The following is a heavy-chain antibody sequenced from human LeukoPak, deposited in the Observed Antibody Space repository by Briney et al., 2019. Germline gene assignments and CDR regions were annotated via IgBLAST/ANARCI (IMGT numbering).Heavy chain of an antibody. V-gene: IGHV1-69*05. CDR3: ARGPVRAINEYGSSGWHFDY. Sequence: SGNVCCKASGGTFSRYAISWVRQAPGQGLGWMGGIILIVGTANDAQKFQGRGTITTDESTSTAYMELSSLRSEDTAVYYCARGPVRAINEYGSSGWHFDYWGQGTLVTVSS. CDR1: GGTFSRYA. J-gene: IGHJ4*02. CDR2: IILIVGTA. D-gene: IGHD6-19*01.